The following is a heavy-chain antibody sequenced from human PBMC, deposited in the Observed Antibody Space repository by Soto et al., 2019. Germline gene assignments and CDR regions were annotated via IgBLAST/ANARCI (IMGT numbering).Heavy chain of an antibody. CDR2: IYYSGST. V-gene: IGHV4-59*08. D-gene: IGHD3-10*01. CDR1: GGSISSYY. CDR3: ARTATMVRGVIIYHMDV. Sequence: SETLSLTCTVSGGSISSYYWSWIRQPPGKGLEWIGYIYYSGSTNYNPSLKSRVTISVDTSKNLFSLKLSSVTAADTAVYYCARTATMVRGVIIYHMDVWGKGTTVTVSS. J-gene: IGHJ6*03.